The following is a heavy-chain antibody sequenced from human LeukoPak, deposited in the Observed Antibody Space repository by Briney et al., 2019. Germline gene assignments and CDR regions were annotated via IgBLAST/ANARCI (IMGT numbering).Heavy chain of an antibody. CDR3: ARDRAAGYDAFDI. J-gene: IGHJ3*02. CDR1: GYTFTSYG. D-gene: IGHD5-12*01. Sequence: ASVKVSCKASGYTFTSYGISWVRQAPGQGLEWMGRINPNSGGTNYGKKFQGRVTMTRDTSISTAYMELSRLRSDDTAVYYCARDRAAGYDAFDIWGQGTMVTVSS. CDR2: INPNSGGT. V-gene: IGHV1-2*06.